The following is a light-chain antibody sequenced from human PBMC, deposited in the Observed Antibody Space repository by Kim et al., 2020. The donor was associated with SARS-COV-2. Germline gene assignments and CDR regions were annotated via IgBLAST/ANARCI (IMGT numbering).Light chain of an antibody. V-gene: IGKV3-20*01. Sequence: EIVLTQSPGTLSVSPGERATLSCRASQSVNSRYLAWYQQKPGQAPRLLIYGASSRATGIPDRFSGSGSGTDFTLTISRLESEDFAVYYCQQYGSSPPYTFGQGTKLEIK. J-gene: IGKJ2*01. CDR2: GAS. CDR3: QQYGSSPPYT. CDR1: QSVNSRY.